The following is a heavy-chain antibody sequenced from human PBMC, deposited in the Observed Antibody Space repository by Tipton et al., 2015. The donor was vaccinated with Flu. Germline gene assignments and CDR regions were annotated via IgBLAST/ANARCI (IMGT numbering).Heavy chain of an antibody. CDR3: ARGIGFGELLDY. V-gene: IGHV3-21*01. CDR1: GFIFSTFS. Sequence: SLRLSCAASGFIFSTFSTNWVRQAPGKGLEWVSSISTSSYYVNYADSVKGRFTISRDSAKNSLYLQMNDLRAEDTAVYYCARGIGFGELLDYWGQGTLVTVSS. J-gene: IGHJ4*02. CDR2: ISTSSYYV. D-gene: IGHD3-10*01.